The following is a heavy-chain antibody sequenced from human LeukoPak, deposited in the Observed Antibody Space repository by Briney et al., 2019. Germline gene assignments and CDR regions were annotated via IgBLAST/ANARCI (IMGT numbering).Heavy chain of an antibody. D-gene: IGHD3-22*01. Sequence: ASVKVSCKASGGTFSSYAISWVRQAPGQGLEWMGGIIPIFGTANYAQKFQGRVTITADESTSTAYMELSSLRSEDTAVYYCARAGDSIPDSSGYLFDPWGQGTPVTVSS. CDR2: IIPIFGTA. CDR1: GGTFSSYA. V-gene: IGHV1-69*13. CDR3: ARAGDSIPDSSGYLFDP. J-gene: IGHJ5*02.